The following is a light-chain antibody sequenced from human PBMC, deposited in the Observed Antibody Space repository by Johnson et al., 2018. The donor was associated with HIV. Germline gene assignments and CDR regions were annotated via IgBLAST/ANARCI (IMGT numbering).Light chain of an antibody. CDR3: AVWDDRLNGTYV. CDR1: SSNIGNNY. Sequence: QSALTQPPSVSAAPGQKVTISCSGSSSNIGNNYVSWYQQLPGTAPKLLIYDNNKRPSGIPDRFSGSKSGTSASLTISGLRAEDAADYLCAVWDDRLNGTYVFGTGTKVTVL. J-gene: IGLJ1*01. V-gene: IGLV1-51*01. CDR2: DNN.